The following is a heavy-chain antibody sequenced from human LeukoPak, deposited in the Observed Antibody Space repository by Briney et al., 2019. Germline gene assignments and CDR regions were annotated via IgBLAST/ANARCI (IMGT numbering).Heavy chain of an antibody. J-gene: IGHJ6*02. D-gene: IGHD5-12*01. V-gene: IGHV3-7*01. Sequence: GGSLRLSCTVSGFTFSKYWMRWVRQAPGKGLEWVASIDKDGSEKRYVESVKGRFTISRDNSKNTLYLQMNSLRAEDTAVYYCARAGGYDYYYYYGMDVWGQGTTVTVSS. CDR2: IDKDGSEK. CDR3: ARAGGYDYYYYYGMDV. CDR1: GFTFSKYW.